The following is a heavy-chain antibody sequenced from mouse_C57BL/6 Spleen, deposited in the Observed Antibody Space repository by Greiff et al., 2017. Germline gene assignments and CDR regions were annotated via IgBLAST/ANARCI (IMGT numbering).Heavy chain of an antibody. CDR1: GFSLTSYG. J-gene: IGHJ4*01. D-gene: IGHD2-12*01. CDR3: AKHDGYAMDY. V-gene: IGHV2-5*01. CDR2: IWRGGST. Sequence: QVQLQQSGPGLVQPSQSLSITCTVSGFSLTSYGVHWVRQSPGKGLEWLGEIWRGGSTDYNAAFMSRLSITKDNSKSQVFFKMNSLQADGTAIYCCAKHDGYAMDYWGKGTSVTVSS.